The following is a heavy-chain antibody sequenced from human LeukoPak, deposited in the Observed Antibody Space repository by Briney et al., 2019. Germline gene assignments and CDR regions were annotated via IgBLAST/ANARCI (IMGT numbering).Heavy chain of an antibody. V-gene: IGHV3-30*02. Sequence: GGSLRLSCAASGVTFSSSAMHWVRQAPGKGLEWVAYIQFDGIKKFYSDSVKGRFTISRDNSNNTLFLQMSSLTTEDTAVYYCAQKSTGTFDIWGQGTMVTVS. CDR1: GVTFSSSA. CDR3: AQKSTGTFDI. J-gene: IGHJ3*02. D-gene: IGHD6-13*01. CDR2: IQFDGIKK.